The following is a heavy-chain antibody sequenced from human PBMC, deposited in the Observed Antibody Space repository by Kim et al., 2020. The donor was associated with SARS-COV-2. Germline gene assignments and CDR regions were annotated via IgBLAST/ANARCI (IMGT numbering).Heavy chain of an antibody. J-gene: IGHJ4*02. V-gene: IGHV4-59*13. Sequence: SETLSLTCTFSGGSISSYYWSWIRQPPGKGLEWIGYIYYSGSTNYNPCLKSRVTISVDTSKNQFSLKLSSVTAADTAVYYCARFGYREGYFDYWGQGTLVTVSS. D-gene: IGHD3-16*01. CDR1: GGSISSYY. CDR2: IYYSGST. CDR3: ARFGYREGYFDY.